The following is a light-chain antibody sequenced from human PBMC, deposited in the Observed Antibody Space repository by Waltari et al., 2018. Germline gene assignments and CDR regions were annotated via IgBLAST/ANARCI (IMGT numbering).Light chain of an antibody. V-gene: IGKV3-20*01. J-gene: IGKJ2*01. CDR3: QQYGSSPLYT. Sequence: EIVLTQSPGPLSLSQGERATLPSRASQSVSSSYLAWYQQKPGQAPRLLIYGASSRATGIPDRCSGSGSGTDFTLTISRMEPEDFAVYYCQQYGSSPLYTFGQGTKLEIK. CDR2: GAS. CDR1: QSVSSSY.